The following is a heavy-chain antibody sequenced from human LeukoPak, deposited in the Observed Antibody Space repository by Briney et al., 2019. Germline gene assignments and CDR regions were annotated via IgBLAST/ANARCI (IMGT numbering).Heavy chain of an antibody. D-gene: IGHD1-7*01. CDR1: GGSISSYY. V-gene: IGHV4-59*01. CDR3: ARYNWNYKFDY. CDR2: IYYSGST. Sequence: SETLSLTCTVSGGSISSYYWSWIRQPPGKGLEWIGYIYYSGSTNYNPSLKSRVTISVDTSKNQFSLKLSSVTAADTAVYYCARYNWNYKFDYWGQGTLVTVSS. J-gene: IGHJ4*02.